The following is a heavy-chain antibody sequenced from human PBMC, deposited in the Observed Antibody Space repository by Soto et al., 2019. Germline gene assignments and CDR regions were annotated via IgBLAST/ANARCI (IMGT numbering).Heavy chain of an antibody. CDR3: AREDIVVVVAATRPYYSYVMDV. J-gene: IGHJ6*02. D-gene: IGHD2-15*01. V-gene: IGHV1-69*01. CDR2: IIPIFGTA. Sequence: QVQLVQSGAEVKKPGSSVKVSCKASGGTFSSYAISWVRQAPGQGLEWMGGIIPIFGTANSAQKFQGRVPITEDQSTSTAYMELSSLRSEDTPVYYYAREDIVVVVAATRPYYSYVMDVWGQGTTVTASS. CDR1: GGTFSSYA.